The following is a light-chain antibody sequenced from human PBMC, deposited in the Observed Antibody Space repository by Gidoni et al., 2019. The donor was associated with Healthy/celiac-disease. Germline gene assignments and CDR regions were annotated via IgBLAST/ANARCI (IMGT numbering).Light chain of an antibody. V-gene: IGKV4-1*01. CDR1: QSVLYSSNNKNF. CDR3: QQYYSTSMYT. J-gene: IGKJ2*01. CDR2: WAS. Sequence: DIVMTQSPASLAVSLGERATINCRPSQSVLYSSNNKNFLAWYQQNPGQPPKLLIYWASTRESGVPDRFSGSGSGTDFTLTISSLQAEDVAVYYCQQYYSTSMYTFGQGTKLEIK.